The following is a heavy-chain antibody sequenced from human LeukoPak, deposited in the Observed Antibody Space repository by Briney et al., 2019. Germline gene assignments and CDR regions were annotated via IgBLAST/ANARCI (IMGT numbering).Heavy chain of an antibody. Sequence: GGSLRLSCAASGFTFSSYSMNWVRQAPGKGLEWVSYISSSSSTIYYADSVKGRFTISRDNAKNSLFLQMNSLRAEDTAVYYCARMNYVSTGWGAPFDYWGQGTLVTVSS. J-gene: IGHJ4*02. CDR2: ISSSSSTI. D-gene: IGHD1-7*01. CDR3: ARMNYVSTGWGAPFDY. V-gene: IGHV3-48*04. CDR1: GFTFSSYS.